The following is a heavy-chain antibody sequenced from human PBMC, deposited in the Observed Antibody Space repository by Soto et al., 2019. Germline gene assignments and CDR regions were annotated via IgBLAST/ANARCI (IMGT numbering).Heavy chain of an antibody. V-gene: IGHV4-59*01. CDR1: GGSISSYY. CDR3: KRARITMVREVLEYQMDV. CDR2: IYNSGSN. J-gene: IGHJ6*02. D-gene: IGHD3-10*01. Sequence: SETLSLTCTVSGGSISSYYWSWLRRPPGKGMEWIGYIYNSGSNNSNPSLQSRVNIQVDTSKNQFSLKPSSETAADTGSYYCKRARITMVREVLEYQMDVRGHGSTGTVSS.